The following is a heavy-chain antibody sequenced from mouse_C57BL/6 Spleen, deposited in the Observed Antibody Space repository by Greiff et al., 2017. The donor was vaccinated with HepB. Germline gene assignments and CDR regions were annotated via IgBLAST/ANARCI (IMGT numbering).Heavy chain of an antibody. CDR2: FHPYNDDT. V-gene: IGHV1-47*01. J-gene: IGHJ3*01. CDR1: GYTFTTYP. D-gene: IGHD2-5*01. Sequence: VKLQQSGAELVKPGASVKMSCKASGYTFTTYPIEWMKQNHGKSLEWIGNFHPYNDDTKYNEKFKGNATLTVEKSSSTVHLELSRLTSDDSAVYSCARPYPSNYAWFAYWGQGTLVTVSA. CDR3: ARPYPSNYAWFAY.